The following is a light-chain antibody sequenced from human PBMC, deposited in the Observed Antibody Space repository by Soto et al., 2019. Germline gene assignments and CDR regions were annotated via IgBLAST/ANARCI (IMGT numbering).Light chain of an antibody. V-gene: IGKV3-20*01. CDR3: QQYDGSPYT. J-gene: IGKJ2*01. Sequence: EIVLTQSPGTLSLSPGERATLSCRASQSVSSTYLAWYQQKPGQAPRLLIYGASSRATGIPDRFSGSGSGTDFTLTISRLETEDFAVYYCQQYDGSPYTFGQGTKLEIK. CDR2: GAS. CDR1: QSVSSTY.